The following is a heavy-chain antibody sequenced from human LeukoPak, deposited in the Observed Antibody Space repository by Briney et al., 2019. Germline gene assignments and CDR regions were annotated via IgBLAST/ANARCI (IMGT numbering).Heavy chain of an antibody. V-gene: IGHV3-23*01. J-gene: IGHJ3*01. D-gene: IGHD4-17*01. Sequence: GGSPRLSCVGPGVIFSNYALVWVRQAPGTGLEWVSAITSAGAAFYADSVRGRFIMSRDSSKNTLYLQMSSLRDEDTAIYYCARDPNGDYVGAFDFWGQGTMVTVSS. CDR1: GVIFSNYA. CDR2: ITSAGAA. CDR3: ARDPNGDYVGAFDF.